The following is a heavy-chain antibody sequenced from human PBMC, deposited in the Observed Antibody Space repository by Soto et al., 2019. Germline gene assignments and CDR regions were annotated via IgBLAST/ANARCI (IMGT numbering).Heavy chain of an antibody. J-gene: IGHJ5*02. CDR3: VKDADKSSSWYNWFDP. CDR1: GFTFSSYA. Sequence: GGSLRLSCSASGFTFSSYAMHWVRQAPGKGLEYVSAISSNGGSTYYADSVKGRFTISRDNSKNTLYLQMSSLRAEDTAVYYCVKDADKSSSWYNWFDPWGQGTLVTVSS. CDR2: ISSNGGST. V-gene: IGHV3-64D*08. D-gene: IGHD6-13*01.